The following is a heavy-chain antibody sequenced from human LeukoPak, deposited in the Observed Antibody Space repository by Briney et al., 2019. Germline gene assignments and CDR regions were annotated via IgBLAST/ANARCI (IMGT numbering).Heavy chain of an antibody. D-gene: IGHD1-26*01. Sequence: PSETLSLTCTVSGGSVSSGNYYWSWIRQPPGMGLEWIGYLYYSGSTNYNPSLKSRVTISVDTSKNQFSLKLTSVTAADTAVYYCARVGSGSYDYWGQGTLVTVSS. CDR2: LYYSGST. V-gene: IGHV4-61*01. CDR1: GGSVSSGNYY. J-gene: IGHJ4*02. CDR3: ARVGSGSYDY.